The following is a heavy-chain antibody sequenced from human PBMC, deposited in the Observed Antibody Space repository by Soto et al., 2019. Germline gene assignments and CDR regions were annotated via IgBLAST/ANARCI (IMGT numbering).Heavy chain of an antibody. CDR2: IYYTGTT. J-gene: IGHJ4*02. V-gene: IGHV4-61*01. CDR3: APLTTSSGRSPFDF. CDR1: GGSVSSSFFY. D-gene: IGHD1-1*01. Sequence: SETLSLTCTVSGGSVSSSFFYWSWVRQPPGQRLEWIGYIYYTGTTNYNPSLASRVAMSVDTSKKQFTLNLRSLTAADTARYYCAPLTTSSGRSPFDFWGQGMLVTGSS.